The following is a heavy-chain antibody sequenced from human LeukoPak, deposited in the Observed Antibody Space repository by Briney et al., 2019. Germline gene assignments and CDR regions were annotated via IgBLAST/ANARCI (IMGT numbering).Heavy chain of an antibody. CDR3: ARGWSGYYPSYYYYMDV. J-gene: IGHJ6*03. CDR2: IYYSGST. Sequence: PSETLSLTCTVSGGSISSYYWSCIRQPPGEGMGWIGSIYYSGSTNYNRSLKSRVTISVDTSKNQFSLKLSSVTAADTAVYYCARGWSGYYPSYYYYMDVWGKGTTVTVSS. V-gene: IGHV4-59*01. D-gene: IGHD3-3*01. CDR1: GGSISSYY.